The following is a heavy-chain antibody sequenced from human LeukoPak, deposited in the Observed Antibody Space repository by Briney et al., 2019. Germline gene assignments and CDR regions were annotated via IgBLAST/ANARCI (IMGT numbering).Heavy chain of an antibody. CDR2: LSDTGGNS. V-gene: IGHV3-23*01. D-gene: IGHD6-13*01. Sequence: GGSLRLSCAASGFTFSTYGMIWIRQAPGKGLEWVSSLSDTGGNSYYADSVKGRFTISRDNSKNTLYLQMSSLRAEDTAIYYCAKRSAYSSTNDAFDIWGQGTMVIVSS. CDR3: AKRSAYSSTNDAFDI. J-gene: IGHJ3*02. CDR1: GFTFSTYG.